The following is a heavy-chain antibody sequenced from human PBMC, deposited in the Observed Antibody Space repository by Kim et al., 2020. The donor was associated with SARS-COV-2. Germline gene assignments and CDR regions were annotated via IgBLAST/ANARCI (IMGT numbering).Heavy chain of an antibody. Sequence: YVDSVKSRFTISRDNAENSLFLQMSSLGAEDTAVYYCARAIAATGKVMDVWGQGTTVTVSS. V-gene: IGHV3-11*04. J-gene: IGHJ6*02. D-gene: IGHD6-13*01. CDR3: ARAIAATGKVMDV.